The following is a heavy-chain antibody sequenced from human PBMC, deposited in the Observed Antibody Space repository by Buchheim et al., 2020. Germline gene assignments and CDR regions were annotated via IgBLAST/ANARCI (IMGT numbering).Heavy chain of an antibody. J-gene: IGHJ4*02. CDR3: AKDRYCPSPSCPTDY. CDR2: ISNDGSTK. CDR1: GVSIDTYG. D-gene: IGHD2-2*01. Sequence: VQLVESGGGVVQPGRSLRLSCAVSGVSIDTYGMHWVRQAPGKGLEWVAVISNDGSTKDYADSVKGRFTISRSNSKNALYLQMNSLRPEDTAVYYCAKDRYCPSPSCPTDYWGQGTL. V-gene: IGHV3-30*18.